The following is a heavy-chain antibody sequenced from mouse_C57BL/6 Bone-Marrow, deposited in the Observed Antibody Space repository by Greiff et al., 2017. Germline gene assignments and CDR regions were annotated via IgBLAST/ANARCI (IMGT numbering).Heavy chain of an antibody. Sequence: QVQLQQSGAELAKPGASVKLSCKASGYTFTSYWMHWVKQRPGQGLEWIGYINPSSGYTKYNQKFKDKATLTADKSSSTAYMQLSSLTSEDSAVYYCARSYCSSYGGFAYWGQGTLVTVSA. V-gene: IGHV1-7*01. CDR2: INPSSGYT. CDR3: ARSYCSSYGGFAY. J-gene: IGHJ3*01. D-gene: IGHD1-1*01. CDR1: GYTFTSYW.